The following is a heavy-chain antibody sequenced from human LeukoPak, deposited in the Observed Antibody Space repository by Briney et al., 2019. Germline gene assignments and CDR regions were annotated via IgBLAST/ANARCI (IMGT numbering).Heavy chain of an antibody. J-gene: IGHJ3*02. CDR2: IYTSGST. V-gene: IGHV4-61*02. CDR1: GGSISSGSYY. Sequence: SQTLSLTCTVSGGSISSGSYYWSWIRQPAGKGLEWIGRIYTSGSTNYNPSLKSRVTISVDTSKNQFSLKLSSVTAADTAVCYCARGRPYCGGDCGKTASDAFDIWGQGTMVTVSS. D-gene: IGHD2-21*02. CDR3: ARGRPYCGGDCGKTASDAFDI.